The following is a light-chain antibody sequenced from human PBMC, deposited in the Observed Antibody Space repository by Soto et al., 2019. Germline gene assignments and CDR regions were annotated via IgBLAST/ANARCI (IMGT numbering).Light chain of an antibody. Sequence: EIVVTQSPATLSVSPGERATLSCRASQSFISTLAWYPQKPGQAPRLLIYGASTRAIGIPGRVSGSGSGTEFTLTISSLQSEDFVVYFCQQYNDRPQTFGQGTRLEIK. CDR3: QQYNDRPQT. J-gene: IGKJ5*01. CDR1: QSFIST. CDR2: GAS. V-gene: IGKV3-15*01.